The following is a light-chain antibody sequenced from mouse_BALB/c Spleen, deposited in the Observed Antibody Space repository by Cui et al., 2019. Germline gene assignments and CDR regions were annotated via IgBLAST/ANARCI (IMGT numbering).Light chain of an antibody. Sequence: QIVLTQSLALMSASTGDKVTMTGSASTSESYMYLYQQRPRSSPKPWIYLTSNLASGVPARFSGSGSGTSYSLTISSMEAEDAATYYCQQWSINPLTFGAGTKLELK. J-gene: IGKJ5*01. CDR1: TSESY. V-gene: IGKV4-68*01. CDR3: QQWSINPLT. CDR2: LTS.